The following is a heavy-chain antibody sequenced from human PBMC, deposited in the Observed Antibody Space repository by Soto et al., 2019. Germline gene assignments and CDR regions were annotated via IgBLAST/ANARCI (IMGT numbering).Heavy chain of an antibody. CDR2: INSDGSST. V-gene: IGHV3-74*01. J-gene: IGHJ4*02. Sequence: VRQAPGKGLVWVSRINSDGSSTSYADSVKGRFTISRDNAKNTLYLQMNSLRAEDTAVYYCARQWTNYDILTGYFQYYFDYWGQGTLVTVSS. CDR3: ARQWTNYDILTGYFQYYFDY. D-gene: IGHD3-9*01.